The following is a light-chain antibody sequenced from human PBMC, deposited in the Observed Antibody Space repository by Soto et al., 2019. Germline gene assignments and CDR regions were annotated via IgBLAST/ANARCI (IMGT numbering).Light chain of an antibody. Sequence: TQLTQSPSTLSASVGDRVTITCRASQSISSWLAWYQQKPWKAPKLLIYDASSLESGVPSRFSGSGSGTEFTLTISSLQPDDFATYYCQQYNSYSQTFGQGTKVDI. CDR3: QQYNSYSQT. J-gene: IGKJ1*01. CDR1: QSISSW. V-gene: IGKV1-5*01. CDR2: DAS.